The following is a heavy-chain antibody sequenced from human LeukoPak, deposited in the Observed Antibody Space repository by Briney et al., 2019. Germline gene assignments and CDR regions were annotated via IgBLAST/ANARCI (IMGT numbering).Heavy chain of an antibody. Sequence: KTSETLSLTCTASGGSMNSHYWSWIRQPPGKGLEWIGYMLDTVTTKDNPSLKSRFTLSADTSKNQFSLRLTSVTAADTAVYYCATIKRGNIYGCFDFWGQGILVTVSS. CDR1: GGSMNSHY. V-gene: IGHV4-59*11. D-gene: IGHD5-18*01. CDR3: ATIKRGNIYGCFDF. CDR2: MLDTVTT. J-gene: IGHJ4*02.